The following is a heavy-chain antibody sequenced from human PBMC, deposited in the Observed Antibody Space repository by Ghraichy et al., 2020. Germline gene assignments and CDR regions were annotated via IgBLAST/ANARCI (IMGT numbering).Heavy chain of an antibody. V-gene: IGHV3-30*04. CDR2: ISYDGRSK. Sequence: GESLNISCAASGFTFSTYAMHWVRQAPGKGLEWVAVISYDGRSKYYADSVKGRFTISRDSSKNTLYLQMNSLRAEDTAVYYCARGSITGTTSTFDYWGQGTLVTVSS. CDR1: GFTFSTYA. CDR3: ARGSITGTTSTFDY. J-gene: IGHJ4*02. D-gene: IGHD1-7*01.